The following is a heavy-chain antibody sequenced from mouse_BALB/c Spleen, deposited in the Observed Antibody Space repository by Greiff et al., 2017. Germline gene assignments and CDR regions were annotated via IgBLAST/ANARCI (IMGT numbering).Heavy chain of an antibody. CDR2: IDPENGDT. V-gene: IGHV14-4*02. CDR1: GFNIKDYY. CDR3: YGSSFDY. Sequence: VQLQQSGAELVRSGASVKLSCTASGFNIKDYYMHWVKQRPEQGLEWIGWIDPENGDTEYAPKFQGKATMTADTSSNTAYLQLSSLTSEDTAVYYCYGSSFDYWGQGTTLTVSS. D-gene: IGHD1-1*01. J-gene: IGHJ2*01.